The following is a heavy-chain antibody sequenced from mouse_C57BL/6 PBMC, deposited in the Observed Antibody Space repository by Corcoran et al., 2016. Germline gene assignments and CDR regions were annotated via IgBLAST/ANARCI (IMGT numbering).Heavy chain of an antibody. CDR1: GYTFTDYY. CDR3: ARSWDYFDY. V-gene: IGHV1-26*01. CDR2: INPNNGGT. J-gene: IGHJ2*01. Sequence: EVQLQQSGPALVKPGASVKILCKASGYTFTDYYMNWVKQSHGKSLEWIGDINPNNGGTSYNQKFKGKATLTVDKSSSTAYMELRSLTSEDSAVYYCARSWDYFDYWGQGTTLTVSS. D-gene: IGHD4-1*01.